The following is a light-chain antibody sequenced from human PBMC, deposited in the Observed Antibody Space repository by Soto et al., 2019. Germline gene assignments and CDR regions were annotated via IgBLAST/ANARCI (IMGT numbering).Light chain of an antibody. CDR3: QQYKCLLWT. CDR2: GAF. Sequence: EIGITKSPSTLSVYTREGATLSCRAHQSFSSKVAWYEEKPGQAPRVLIYGAFTRATGIPARFSGSGSGTEFTLIIRRLQAEYSSVYYCQQYKCLLWTFGQRAKV. V-gene: IGKV3-15*01. CDR1: QSFSSK. J-gene: IGKJ1*01.